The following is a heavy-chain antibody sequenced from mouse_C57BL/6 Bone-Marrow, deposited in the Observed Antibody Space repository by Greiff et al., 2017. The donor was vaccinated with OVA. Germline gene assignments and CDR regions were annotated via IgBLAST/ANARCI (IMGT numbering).Heavy chain of an antibody. CDR2: IYPRSGNT. V-gene: IGHV1-81*01. J-gene: IGHJ4*01. D-gene: IGHD2-2*01. CDR3: ARKGDGYDYYAMDY. Sequence: QVQLQQSGAELARPGASVKLSCKASGYTFTSYGISWVKQRTGQGLEWIGEIYPRSGNTYYNEKFKGKATLTADKSSSTAYMELRSLTSEDSAVYYCARKGDGYDYYAMDYWGQGTSVTVSS. CDR1: GYTFTSYG.